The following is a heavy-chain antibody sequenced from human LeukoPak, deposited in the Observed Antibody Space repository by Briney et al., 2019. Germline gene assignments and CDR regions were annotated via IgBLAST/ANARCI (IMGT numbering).Heavy chain of an antibody. J-gene: IGHJ4*02. CDR3: ARHGGVSSGALV. CDR2: IFYSGST. D-gene: IGHD3-22*01. V-gene: IGHV4-59*08. CDR1: GGSISSFY. Sequence: SETLSLTCTVSGGSISSFYWSWMRQPPGKALVGIGYIFYSGSTNYNPSLKSRVTISVDTPKTQFSLTLSSVTAAHASVYYCARHGGVSSGALVWGRGTLVTVSS.